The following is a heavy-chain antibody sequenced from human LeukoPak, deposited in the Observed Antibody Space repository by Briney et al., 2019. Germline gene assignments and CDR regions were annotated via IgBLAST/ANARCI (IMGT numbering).Heavy chain of an antibody. CDR2: ISYDGSNK. V-gene: IGHV3-30-3*01. D-gene: IGHD4-11*01. CDR1: GFTFSSYA. CDR3: ARGDAYSNYYYGMDV. J-gene: IGHJ6*02. Sequence: GGSLRLSCVASGFTFSSYAMHWVRQAPGKGLEWVAVISYDGSNKYYADSVKGRFTISRDNSKNTLYLQMNSLRAEDTAVYYCARGDAYSNYYYGMDVWGQGTTVTVSS.